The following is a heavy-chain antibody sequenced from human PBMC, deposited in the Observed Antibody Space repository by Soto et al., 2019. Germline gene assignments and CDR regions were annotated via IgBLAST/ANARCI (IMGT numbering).Heavy chain of an antibody. D-gene: IGHD5-18*01. CDR1: GYSFTSYW. V-gene: IGHV5-10-1*01. J-gene: IGHJ6*02. CDR3: ASGRIQLWTYGMDV. Sequence: LGESLKISCKGSGYSFTSYWISWVRQMPGKGLEWMGRIDPSDSYTNYSPSFQGHVTISADRSISTAYLQWSSLKASDTAMYYCASGRIQLWTYGMDVWGQGTTVTVSS. CDR2: IDPSDSYT.